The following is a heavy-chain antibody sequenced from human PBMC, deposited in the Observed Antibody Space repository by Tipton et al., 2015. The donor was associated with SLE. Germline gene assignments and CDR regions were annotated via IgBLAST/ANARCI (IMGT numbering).Heavy chain of an antibody. Sequence: RSLRLSCAASGFTFSSYGMHWVRQAPGKGLEWVAVIWYDGSNKYYADSVKGRFTISRDNSKNTLYLQMNSLRAEDTAVYYCARDSHLNNWGGGSFDYWGQGTLVTVSS. D-gene: IGHD7-27*01. CDR2: IWYDGSNK. CDR3: ARDSHLNNWGGGSFDY. CDR1: GFTFSSYG. J-gene: IGHJ4*02. V-gene: IGHV3-33*01.